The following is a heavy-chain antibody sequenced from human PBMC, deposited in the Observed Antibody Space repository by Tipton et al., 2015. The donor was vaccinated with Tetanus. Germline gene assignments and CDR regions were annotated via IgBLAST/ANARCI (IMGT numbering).Heavy chain of an antibody. V-gene: IGHV4-4*08. CDR1: GGSISSFY. D-gene: IGHD3/OR15-3a*01. J-gene: IGHJ3*02. CDR2: IYQNGDA. Sequence: TLSLTCTVSGGSISSFYWYWIRQPPGKGLEWIAYIYQNGDANYNPSLQSRVTISEDTSKNQSSLKLSSVIAADTAMYYCARWTASGKGAFDIWGQGTMVTVSS. CDR3: ARWTASGKGAFDI.